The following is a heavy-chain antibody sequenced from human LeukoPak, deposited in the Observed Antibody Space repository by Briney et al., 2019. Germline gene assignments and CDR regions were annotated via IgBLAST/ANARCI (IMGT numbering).Heavy chain of an antibody. V-gene: IGHV3-7*01. J-gene: IGHJ4*02. Sequence: GGSLRLSCAASGFTFSSYWMSWVRQAPGKGLEWVANIKQDGSEKYYVDSVKGRFTVSRDNVKKSLYLQMNSLRAEDTAIYYCARDGEGGAAAGYWGQGTLVTLSS. D-gene: IGHD6-13*01. CDR1: GFTFSSYW. CDR2: IKQDGSEK. CDR3: ARDGEGGAAAGY.